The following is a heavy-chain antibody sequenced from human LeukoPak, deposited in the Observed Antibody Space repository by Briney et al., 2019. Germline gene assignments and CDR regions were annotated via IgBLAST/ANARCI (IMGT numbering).Heavy chain of an antibody. Sequence: AASVKVSCKASGYTFTSYGISWVRQAPGQGLEWMGWISAYNGNTNYARKLQGRVTMTTDTSTSTAYMELRSLRSDDTAVYYRARGAYYDILTGYYWNYYMDVWGKGTTVTVSS. CDR2: ISAYNGNT. J-gene: IGHJ6*03. CDR3: ARGAYYDILTGYYWNYYMDV. V-gene: IGHV1-18*01. D-gene: IGHD3-9*01. CDR1: GYTFTSYG.